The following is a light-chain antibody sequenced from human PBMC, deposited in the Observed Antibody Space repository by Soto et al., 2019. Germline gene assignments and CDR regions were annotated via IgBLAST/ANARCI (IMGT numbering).Light chain of an antibody. CDR3: AAWDDSLYGLV. CDR2: TND. J-gene: IGLJ2*01. V-gene: IGLV1-44*01. CDR1: STNVGVNP. Sequence: QSVRTQPPSTSGTPGQRVTISCSGSSTNVGVNPVNWYQQFPGTAPRLLIYTNDQRPSGVPGRFSGSKSGTTASLDISGLQSDDEADYYCAAWDDSLYGLVFGGGTKLTVL.